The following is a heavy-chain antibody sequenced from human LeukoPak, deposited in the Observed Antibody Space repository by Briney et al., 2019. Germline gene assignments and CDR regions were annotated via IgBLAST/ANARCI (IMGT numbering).Heavy chain of an antibody. D-gene: IGHD4/OR15-4a*01. Sequence: GGSLRLSCAASGFTFSSYSIHWVRQAPCKGLEGVAGISYDGSNKYHADSVKGRFTISRENSKNTVYLQMNSLRVEDTAVYYCARPMTMSKDAFDIWGQGTMVTVSS. CDR3: ARPMTMSKDAFDI. CDR1: GFTFSSYS. CDR2: ISYDGSNK. V-gene: IGHV3-30-3*01. J-gene: IGHJ3*02.